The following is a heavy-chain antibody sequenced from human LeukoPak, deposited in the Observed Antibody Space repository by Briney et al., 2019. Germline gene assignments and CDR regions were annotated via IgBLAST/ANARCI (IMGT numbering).Heavy chain of an antibody. V-gene: IGHV1-2*02. CDR3: ARVNVLLWFGESGDQSFDY. Sequence: GASVKVSCKASGYTFTGYYMHWVRQAPGQGLEWMGWINPNSGGTNYAQKFQGGVTMTRDTSISTAYMELSRLRSDDTAVYYCARVNVLLWFGESGDQSFDYWGQGTLVTVSS. CDR1: GYTFTGYY. J-gene: IGHJ4*02. CDR2: INPNSGGT. D-gene: IGHD3-10*01.